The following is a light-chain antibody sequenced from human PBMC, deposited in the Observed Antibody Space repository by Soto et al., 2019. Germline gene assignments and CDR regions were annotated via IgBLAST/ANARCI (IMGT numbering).Light chain of an antibody. CDR1: SSDVGNYDY. V-gene: IGLV2-14*01. Sequence: TQPASMFGTSGQSITIYCTGTSSDVGNYDYVSWYQQHPCKVPKLMIYDVSNRPSGVSNRFSGSKSGNTASLTISGLQAEDEADYSCISFTPRANYGFGTGTKVTVL. J-gene: IGLJ1*01. CDR3: ISFTPRANYG. CDR2: DVS.